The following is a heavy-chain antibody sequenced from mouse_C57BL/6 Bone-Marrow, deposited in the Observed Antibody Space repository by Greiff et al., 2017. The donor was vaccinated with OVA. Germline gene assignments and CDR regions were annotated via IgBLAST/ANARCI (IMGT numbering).Heavy chain of an antibody. CDR3: ARRGGYWWYFDV. D-gene: IGHD2-3*01. CDR2: ISSGGSYT. V-gene: IGHV5-6*02. CDR1: GFTFSSYG. Sequence: EVKLMESGGDLVKPGGSLKLSCAASGFTFSSYGMSWVRPTPDKRLEWVATISSGGSYTYYPDSVKGRFTISRDNAKNTLYLQMSSLKSEDTAMYYCARRGGYWWYFDVWGTGTTVTVSS. J-gene: IGHJ1*03.